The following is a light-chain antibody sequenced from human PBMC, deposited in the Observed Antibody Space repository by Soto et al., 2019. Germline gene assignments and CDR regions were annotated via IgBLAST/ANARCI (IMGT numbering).Light chain of an antibody. Sequence: DIVMTQSPDSLAVSLGESATINCKSSQSVLYSSNNNNYLAWYQQKPGQPPKLLIYWASTRESGVPDRFSGSGSGTDFTLTISSLQAEDVAVYYCQQYYSIPPTFXQGTKVDIK. J-gene: IGKJ2*01. CDR2: WAS. V-gene: IGKV4-1*01. CDR1: QSVLYSSNNNNY. CDR3: QQYYSIPPT.